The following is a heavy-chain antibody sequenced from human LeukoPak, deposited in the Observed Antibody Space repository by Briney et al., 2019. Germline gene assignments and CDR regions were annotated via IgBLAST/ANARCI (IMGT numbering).Heavy chain of an antibody. J-gene: IGHJ4*02. CDR2: IYHGGST. CDR1: GGSISSGDYY. Sequence: SETLSLTCTVSGGSISSGDYYWGWIRQPPGKGLEWIGYIYHGGSTYYNPSLKSRVTISVDRSKNQFSLKLSSVTAADTAVYYCARVAVTVTYYFDYWGQGTLVTVSS. V-gene: IGHV4-30-2*01. CDR3: ARVAVTVTYYFDY. D-gene: IGHD6-19*01.